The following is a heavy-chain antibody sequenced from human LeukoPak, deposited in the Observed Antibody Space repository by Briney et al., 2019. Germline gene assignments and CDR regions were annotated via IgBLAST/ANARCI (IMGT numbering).Heavy chain of an antibody. Sequence: GSLRLSCAASGFTFSIYAMSWVRQAPGRGMEWVSGITGSGGGTNYADSVKGRFTISRDNSKNKLYLQMNSLRAEDTAVYYCAKDFVRDDYGNWFDTWGQGTLVTVSS. J-gene: IGHJ5*02. D-gene: IGHD4-17*01. CDR3: AKDFVRDDYGNWFDT. CDR1: GFTFSIYA. CDR2: ITGSGGGT. V-gene: IGHV3-23*01.